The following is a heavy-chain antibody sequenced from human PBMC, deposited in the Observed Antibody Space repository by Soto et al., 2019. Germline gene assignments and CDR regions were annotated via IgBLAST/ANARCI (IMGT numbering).Heavy chain of an antibody. J-gene: IGHJ4*02. CDR3: ARARGGYSYGSDY. CDR1: GFTFSSYG. Sequence: QVQLVESGGGVVQPGRSLRLSCAASGFTFSSYGMHWVRQAPGKGLEWVAVIWYDGSNKYYADSVKGRFTISRDNSKNTLYLKMNSLRAEDTAVYYCARARGGYSYGSDYWGQGTLVTVSS. CDR2: IWYDGSNK. V-gene: IGHV3-33*01. D-gene: IGHD5-18*01.